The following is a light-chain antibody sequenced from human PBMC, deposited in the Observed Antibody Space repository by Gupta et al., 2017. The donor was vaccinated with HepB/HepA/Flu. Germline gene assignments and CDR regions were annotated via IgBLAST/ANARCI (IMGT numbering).Light chain of an antibody. CDR1: QNLVHADGNTY. V-gene: IGKV2-24*01. CDR2: RIS. CDR3: MQGTQFPRT. Sequence: DIVMTQTPLSSLVTLGQTASISCRSSQNLVHADGNTYLNWLHQRPGHPPRLLIYRISNRFSGVPDRFSGSGAGTYFILKISRVEAEDVGVYYCMQGTQFPRTFGQGTKVEIK. J-gene: IGKJ1*01.